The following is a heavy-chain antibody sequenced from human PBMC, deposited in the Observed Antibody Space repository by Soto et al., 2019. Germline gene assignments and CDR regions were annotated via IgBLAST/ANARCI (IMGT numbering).Heavy chain of an antibody. CDR2: IYYSGST. CDR3: ARGRSSTSPYPIGY. CDR1: GGSISSGGYY. D-gene: IGHD2-2*01. J-gene: IGHJ4*02. V-gene: IGHV4-31*01. Sequence: QVQLQESGPGLVKPSQTLSLTCTVSGGSISSGGYYWSWIRQHPGKGLEWIGYIYYSGSTYYNPALKSPVTITVDTSKNQFSLKLGSATAPDTAVYYCARGRSSTSPYPIGYWGQGTLVTVSS.